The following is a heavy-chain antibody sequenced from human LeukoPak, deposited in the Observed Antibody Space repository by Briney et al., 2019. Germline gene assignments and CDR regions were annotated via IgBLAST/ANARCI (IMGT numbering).Heavy chain of an antibody. CDR2: IYYSGST. J-gene: IGHJ3*02. CDR1: GGSISSGDYY. V-gene: IGHV4-30-4*01. Sequence: PSETLSLTCTVSGGSISSGDYYWSWIRQPPGKGLEWIGYIYYSGSTYYNPSLKSRVTISVDTSKNQFSLKLSSVTAADTAVYYCARDGHDYEAFDIWGQGTMVTVSS. CDR3: ARDGHDYEAFDI. D-gene: IGHD4-17*01.